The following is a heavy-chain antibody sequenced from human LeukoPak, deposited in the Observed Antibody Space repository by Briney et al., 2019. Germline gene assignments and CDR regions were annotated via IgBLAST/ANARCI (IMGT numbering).Heavy chain of an antibody. J-gene: IGHJ4*02. V-gene: IGHV3-7*01. CDR2: IKQDGSEK. CDR1: GFTFSSYW. D-gene: IGHD5-18*01. Sequence: PGGSLRLSCAASGFTFSSYWMSWVRQAPGKGLEWVANIKQDGSEKYYVDSVKGRFTISRDNAKNSLYLQMNSLRAEDTAVYYCARVARYSYGYSLDYWGQGTLVTVSS. CDR3: ARVARYSYGYSLDY.